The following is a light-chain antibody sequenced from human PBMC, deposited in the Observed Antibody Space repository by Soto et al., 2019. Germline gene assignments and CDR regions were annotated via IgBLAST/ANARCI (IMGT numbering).Light chain of an antibody. CDR3: TSYTSSTNLFV. V-gene: IGLV2-14*02. CDR2: EGS. J-gene: IGLJ1*01. CDR1: SSDVGSYNL. Sequence: QSALTQPASVSGSPGQSITISCTGTSSDVGSYNLVSWYQQHPGKAPKLMIYEGSKRPSGVSNRFSGSKSGNTASLTISGLQAEDEADYYCTSYTSSTNLFVFGTGTKLTVL.